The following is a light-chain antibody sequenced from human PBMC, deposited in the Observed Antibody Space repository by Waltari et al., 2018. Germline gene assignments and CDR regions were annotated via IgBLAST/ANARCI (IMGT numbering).Light chain of an antibody. CDR2: GAS. CDR3: QHYWRLPGT. J-gene: IGKJ1*01. V-gene: IGKV3-20*01. CDR1: ESVSRA. Sequence: ELVLTQSPGTLSLSVGERATVSCRASESVSRAFAWYQQKPGQAPRRLIYGASTRATGIPDRFSGSGSGTDFSLTISRLEPDDFAVYYCQHYWRLPGTFVQGTTVEI.